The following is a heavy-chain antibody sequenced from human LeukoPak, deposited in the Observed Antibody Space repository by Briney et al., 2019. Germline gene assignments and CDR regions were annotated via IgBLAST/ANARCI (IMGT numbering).Heavy chain of an antibody. Sequence: GGSLKISCKGSGYTFSSYLVAWVRQMPRKGRERMGLIYPDDSDIRYCAVFQGQVTISADKSISTAYLQWSSLKASDTGIYYCARGIGAVLNWFDPWGQGTLVTVSS. V-gene: IGHV5-51*01. J-gene: IGHJ5*02. CDR3: ARGIGAVLNWFDP. D-gene: IGHD6-13*01. CDR1: GYTFSSYL. CDR2: IYPDDSDI.